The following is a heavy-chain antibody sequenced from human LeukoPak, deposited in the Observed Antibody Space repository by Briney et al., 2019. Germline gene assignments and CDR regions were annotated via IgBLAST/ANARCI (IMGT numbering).Heavy chain of an antibody. CDR2: IWYDGSNK. CDR1: GFTFSSYG. CDR3: ATSSDSSGND. Sequence: GGSLRLSCAASGFTFSSYGMHWVRQAPGKGLEWVAVIWYDGSNKYYADSVKGRFTISRDNAKSSLYLQMNTLRAEDTAVYYCATSSDSSGNDWGQGTLVTVSS. V-gene: IGHV3-33*03. D-gene: IGHD3-22*01. J-gene: IGHJ4*02.